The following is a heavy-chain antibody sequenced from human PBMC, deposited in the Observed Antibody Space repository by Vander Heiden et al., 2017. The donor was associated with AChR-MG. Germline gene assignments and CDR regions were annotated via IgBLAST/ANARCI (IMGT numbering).Heavy chain of an antibody. CDR2: IYSGGST. J-gene: IGHJ3*02. V-gene: IGHV3-53*01. CDR1: GFTLSRNY. Sequence: EVQLVESGGGLIQPGGSLRLSCAASGFTLSRNYRGEVGQGPGKGLEWVSVIYSGGSTYYADSVKGRFTISRDNSKNTLYLQMNSLRAEDTAVYYCASGYCSGGSCYSSAFDIWGQGTMVAVSS. D-gene: IGHD2-15*01. CDR3: ASGYCSGGSCYSSAFDI.